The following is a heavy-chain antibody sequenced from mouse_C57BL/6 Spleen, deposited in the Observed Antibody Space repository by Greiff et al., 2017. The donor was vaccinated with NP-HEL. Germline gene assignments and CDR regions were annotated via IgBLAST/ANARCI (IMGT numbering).Heavy chain of an antibody. D-gene: IGHD4-1*02. CDR3: ARALTNWDWYFDV. V-gene: IGHV1-50*01. CDR2: IDPSDSYT. J-gene: IGHJ1*03. Sequence: QVQLQQPGAELVKPGASVKLSCKASGYTFTSYWMQWVKQRPGQGLEWIGEIDPSDSYTNYNQKFKGKATLTVDTSSSTAYMQLSSLTSEDSAVYYCARALTNWDWYFDVWGTGTTVTVSS. CDR1: GYTFTSYW.